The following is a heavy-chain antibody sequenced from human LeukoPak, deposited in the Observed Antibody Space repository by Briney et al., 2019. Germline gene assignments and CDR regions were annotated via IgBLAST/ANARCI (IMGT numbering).Heavy chain of an antibody. CDR3: ASGTTVTTDFDY. CDR2: ISSSSSYI. Sequence: PGGSLRLSCAASGFTFSSYSMNWVRQAPGKGLEWVSSISSSSSYIYYADSVKGRFTISRDNAKNSLYLQMNSLRAEDTAVYYCASGTTVTTDFDYWGQGTLVTVSS. D-gene: IGHD4-4*01. V-gene: IGHV3-21*01. J-gene: IGHJ4*02. CDR1: GFTFSSYS.